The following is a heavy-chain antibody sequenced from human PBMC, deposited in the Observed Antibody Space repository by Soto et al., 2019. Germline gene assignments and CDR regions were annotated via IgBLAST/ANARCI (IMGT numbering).Heavy chain of an antibody. CDR3: ARIPVDTYMIYWFDP. J-gene: IGHJ5*02. CDR2: VYYGGST. Sequence: SETLSLTCTVSVGSVSSGDYYWTWIRQPPGKGLEWIGYVYYGGSTNYNPSLKSRVSISAETAKNQFSLKLSSVTAADTAVYYCARIPVDTYMIYWFDPWGQGILVTVSS. D-gene: IGHD5-18*01. CDR1: VGSVSSGDYY. V-gene: IGHV4-61*08.